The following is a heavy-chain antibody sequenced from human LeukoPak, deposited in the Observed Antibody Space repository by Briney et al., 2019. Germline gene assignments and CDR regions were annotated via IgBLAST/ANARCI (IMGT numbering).Heavy chain of an antibody. CDR2: IYYSGST. Sequence: SETLSLTCTVSGGSISSGDYYWGWIRQPPGKGLEWIGYIYYSGSTYYNPSLKSRVTMSVDTSKNQFSLKLSSVTAADTAVYYCARAYGSGSYSGFFDYWGQGTLVTVSS. CDR3: ARAYGSGSYSGFFDY. D-gene: IGHD3-10*01. J-gene: IGHJ4*02. CDR1: GGSISSGDYY. V-gene: IGHV4-30-4*01.